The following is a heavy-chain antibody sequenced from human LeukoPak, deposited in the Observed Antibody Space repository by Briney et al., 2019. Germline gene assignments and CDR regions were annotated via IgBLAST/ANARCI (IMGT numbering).Heavy chain of an antibody. CDR3: ARGSSPYCSGGSCVDY. CDR1: GFSFSSYA. J-gene: IGHJ4*02. D-gene: IGHD2-15*01. CDR2: ISSSGSTI. Sequence: TGGSLRLSCAASGFSFSSYAMRWVRQAPGKGLEWVSYISSSGSTIYYADSVKGRFTISRDNAKNSLYLQMNSLRAEDTAVYYCARGSSPYCSGGSCVDYWGQGTLVTVSS. V-gene: IGHV3-48*04.